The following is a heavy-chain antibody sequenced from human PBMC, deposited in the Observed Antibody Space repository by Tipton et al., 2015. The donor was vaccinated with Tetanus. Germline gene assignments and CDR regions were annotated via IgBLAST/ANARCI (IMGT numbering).Heavy chain of an antibody. V-gene: IGHV3-48*02. J-gene: IGHJ4*02. Sequence: GSLRLSCAGSGFSFRDFGMNWVRQAPGKGLEWIAYISSGSSIIFYADAVRGRFFISRDNTKNSLSLQMNSLKDDDTAVYYCARSAHFASWYDWGPGTRVTVSS. CDR3: ARSAHFASWYD. D-gene: IGHD6-13*01. CDR1: GFSFRDFG. CDR2: ISSGSSII.